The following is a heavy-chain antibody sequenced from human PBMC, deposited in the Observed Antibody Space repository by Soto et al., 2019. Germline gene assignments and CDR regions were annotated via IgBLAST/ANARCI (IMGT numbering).Heavy chain of an antibody. Sequence: QVQLVESGGGVVQPGRSLRLSCAASGFTFSSYGMHWVRQAPGKGLEWVAVIWYDGSNKYYADSVKGRFTIARDNSKNMLYLQMNSLRAEDMAVYYCARDEYHYDSCGYFFDYWGQGTLVTVSS. CDR3: ARDEYHYDSCGYFFDY. D-gene: IGHD3-22*01. CDR2: IWYDGSNK. V-gene: IGHV3-33*01. CDR1: GFTFSSYG. J-gene: IGHJ4*02.